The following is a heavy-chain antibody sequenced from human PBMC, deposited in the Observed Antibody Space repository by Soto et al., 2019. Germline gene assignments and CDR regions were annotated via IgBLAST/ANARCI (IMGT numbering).Heavy chain of an antibody. V-gene: IGHV4-59*01. J-gene: IGHJ5*02. CDR2: IYYSGST. CDR1: GGSISSYY. CDR3: ARSFRIAVAGRRFDP. D-gene: IGHD6-19*01. Sequence: SETLSLTCTVSGGSISSYYWSWIRQPPGKGLEWIGYIYYSGSTNYNPSLKSRVTISVDTSKNQFSLKLSSVTAADTALYYCARSFRIAVAGRRFDPWGQGTLVTVSS.